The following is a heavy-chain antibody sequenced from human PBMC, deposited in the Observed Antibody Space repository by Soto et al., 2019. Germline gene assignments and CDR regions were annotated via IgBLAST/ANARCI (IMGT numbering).Heavy chain of an antibody. CDR2: ISAYNGNT. J-gene: IGHJ4*02. CDR1: GYTFTSYG. Sequence: ASVKVSCKASGYTFTSYGISWVRQAPGQGLEWMGWISAYNGNTNYAQKLQGRVTMTTDTSTSTAYMELRSLRSDDTAVYYCARDGSYDILTGFLHFDYWGQGTLVTVSS. CDR3: ARDGSYDILTGFLHFDY. D-gene: IGHD3-9*01. V-gene: IGHV1-18*01.